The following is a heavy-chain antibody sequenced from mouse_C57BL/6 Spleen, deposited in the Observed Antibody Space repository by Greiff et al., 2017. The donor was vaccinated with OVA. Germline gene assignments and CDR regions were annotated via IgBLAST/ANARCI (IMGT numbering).Heavy chain of an antibody. CDR3: ASFGSSPFDY. D-gene: IGHD1-1*01. CDR2: INPSTGGT. V-gene: IGHV1-42*01. CDR1: GYSFTGYY. Sequence: VQLQQSGPELVKPGASVKISCKASGYSFTGYYMNWVKQSPEKSLEWIGEINPSTGGTTYNQKFKAKATLTVDKSSSTAYMQLKSLTSEDSAVYYCASFGSSPFDYWGQGTTLTVSS. J-gene: IGHJ2*01.